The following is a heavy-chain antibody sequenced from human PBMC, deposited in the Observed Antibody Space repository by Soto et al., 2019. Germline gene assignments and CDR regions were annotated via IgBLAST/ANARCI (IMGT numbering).Heavy chain of an antibody. CDR1: GFSFSSYS. J-gene: IGHJ3*02. D-gene: IGHD6-19*01. CDR2: ISSSKTYI. Sequence: EVQLVESGGGLVQPGQSLRVSCAASGFSFSSYSMNWVRQAPGKGLEWISYISSSKTYIWYADSVKGRFTISRDNAKNSLSLQMNSLRDEDTVVYYCVRDSGWAFDIWCLGTMVTVYS. CDR3: VRDSGWAFDI. V-gene: IGHV3-48*02.